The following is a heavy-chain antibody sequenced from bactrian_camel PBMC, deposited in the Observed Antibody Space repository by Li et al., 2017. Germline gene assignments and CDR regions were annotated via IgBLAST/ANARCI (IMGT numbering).Heavy chain of an antibody. D-gene: IGHD2*01. CDR1: DKRQF. J-gene: IGHJ4*01. V-gene: IGHV3-3*01. Sequence: QLVESGGASVQAGGNLRLSCTTNDKRQFMGWFRQAPGKEREKVADINNVGIAGYADAVKGRFTISRDNANNTVNLMMNSLKPEDTAMYYCAANFGPYCSGPYLARCANSLGQGTQVTVS. CDR2: INNVGIA.